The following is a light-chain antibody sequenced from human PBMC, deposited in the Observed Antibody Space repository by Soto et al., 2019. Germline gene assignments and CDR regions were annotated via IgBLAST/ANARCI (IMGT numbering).Light chain of an antibody. V-gene: IGLV2-23*01. CDR2: EGT. CDR1: STDFENYNL. J-gene: IGLJ2*01. CDR3: SSYAGSSARVV. Sequence: QSVLTQPASVSGSPGQSITISCTRSSTDFENYNLVSWYQHCPDKAPKLIIYEGTKRPSEISDRFSGSESDTTASLIISGLQPEDEADNYCSSYAGSSARVVFGGGTQLTVL.